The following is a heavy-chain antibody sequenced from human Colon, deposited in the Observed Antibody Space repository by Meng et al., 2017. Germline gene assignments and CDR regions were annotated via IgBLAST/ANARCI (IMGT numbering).Heavy chain of an antibody. J-gene: IGHJ4*02. CDR2: IYSGGST. V-gene: IGHV3-66*02. Sequence: EGQRWGSGGGLVQPGGSLSLSCAASGFTVSSNYMSWVRQAPGKGLEWVSVIYSGGSTYYADSVKGRFTISRDNSKNTLYLQMNSLRAEDTAVYYCARDISGDYEELGYWGQGTLVTVSS. CDR1: GFTVSSNY. CDR3: ARDISGDYEELGY. D-gene: IGHD4-17*01.